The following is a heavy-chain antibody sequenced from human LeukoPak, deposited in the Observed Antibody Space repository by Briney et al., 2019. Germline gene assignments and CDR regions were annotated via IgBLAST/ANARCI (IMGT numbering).Heavy chain of an antibody. CDR1: GITFSSYW. Sequence: GGSLRLSCKVSGITFSSYWMSWVRQAPGKGLEWVATIKKDGSEKYYVDSVKGRFTISRDNAKNSLFLQMNSLRAEDTAVYYCARDNAYGSRTPGVSWGQGTLVTVSS. V-gene: IGHV3-7*01. CDR2: IKKDGSEK. J-gene: IGHJ5*02. CDR3: ARDNAYGSRTPGVS. D-gene: IGHD3-10*01.